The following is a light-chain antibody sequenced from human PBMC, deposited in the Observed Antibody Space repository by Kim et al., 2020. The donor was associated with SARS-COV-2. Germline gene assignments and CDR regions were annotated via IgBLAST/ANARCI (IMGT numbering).Light chain of an antibody. Sequence: DIQMTQSPSSLSASVGDRVTITCRASQNINIYLAWYQQKPGKVPQLLIYAASTLQSGVPSRFSGSASGTDFTLTINTLQPEDVATYYCQKYDTAPLTFGGGTKVDIK. J-gene: IGKJ4*01. CDR2: AAS. CDR1: QNINIY. CDR3: QKYDTAPLT. V-gene: IGKV1-27*01.